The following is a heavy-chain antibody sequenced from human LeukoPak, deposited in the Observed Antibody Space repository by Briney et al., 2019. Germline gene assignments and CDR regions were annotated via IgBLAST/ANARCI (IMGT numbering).Heavy chain of an antibody. CDR1: GFTFSDHY. CDR3: TKGSCSGGTCYSNC. D-gene: IGHD2-15*01. CDR2: TRNKANSYTT. V-gene: IGHV3-72*01. J-gene: IGHJ4*02. Sequence: PGGSLRLSCAASGFTFSDHYMDWVRQAPGKGLEWVGRTRNKANSYTTEYAASVKGRFTISRDGSKNSLYLQMNSLKTEDTAVYYCTKGSCSGGTCYSNCWGQGTLVTVSS.